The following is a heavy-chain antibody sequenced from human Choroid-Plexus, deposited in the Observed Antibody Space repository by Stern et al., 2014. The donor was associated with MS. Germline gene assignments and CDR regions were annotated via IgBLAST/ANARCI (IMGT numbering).Heavy chain of an antibody. CDR2: ISPLFGTT. V-gene: IGHV1-69*01. J-gene: IGHJ4*02. D-gene: IGHD6-13*01. Sequence: QLVQSGAEVKQPGSSMKVSCKASGGTFSSIEISWVRQAPGQGLEWLGGISPLFGTTNYAQQVQGRVTIVADESTNTVNMELSRLRSEDTAVYYCVRDQGGIAASWGQGTLVTVSS. CDR3: VRDQGGIAAS. CDR1: GGTFSSIE.